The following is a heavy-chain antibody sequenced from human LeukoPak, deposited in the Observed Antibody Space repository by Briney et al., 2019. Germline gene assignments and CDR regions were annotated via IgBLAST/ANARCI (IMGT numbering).Heavy chain of an antibody. V-gene: IGHV3-23*01. Sequence: GGSLRLSCAASGFTFSSYAMSWVRQAPGKGLEWVSDISGSGGITHYADSVKGRFTISRDNSKNTLYLQMNSLRAEDTAVYYCARAGIDEYYFDYWGQGTLVTVSS. CDR2: ISGSGGIT. J-gene: IGHJ4*02. CDR1: GFTFSSYA. D-gene: IGHD6-13*01. CDR3: ARAGIDEYYFDY.